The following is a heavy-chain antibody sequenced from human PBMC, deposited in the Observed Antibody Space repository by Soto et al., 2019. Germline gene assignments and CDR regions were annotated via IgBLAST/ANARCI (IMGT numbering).Heavy chain of an antibody. Sequence: GGSLRLSCAASGFTFSSYDMHWVRQATGKGLEWVSAIGTAGDTYYPGSVKGRFTISRENAKNSLYLQMNSLRAGDTAVYYCARAAEAFDAFDIWGQGTMVTVSS. J-gene: IGHJ3*02. CDR3: ARAAEAFDAFDI. CDR2: IGTAGDT. CDR1: GFTFSSYD. V-gene: IGHV3-13*01.